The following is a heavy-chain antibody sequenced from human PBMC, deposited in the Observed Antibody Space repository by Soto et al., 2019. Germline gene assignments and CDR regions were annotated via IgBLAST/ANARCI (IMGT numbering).Heavy chain of an antibody. CDR3: VCEIFGVVGSAFDY. V-gene: IGHV3-30-3*01. CDR2: ISYDGSGK. J-gene: IGHJ4*02. CDR1: GFTFSRYG. Sequence: VELVESGGGVVQPGRSLRLSCAASGFTFSRYGMHWVRQAPGKGLEWVAVISYDGSGKYYADSVKGRFTISKDSSKNTLYLQMNSLRPEDTAVYYCVCEIFGVVGSAFDYWGQGTQVTVSS. D-gene: IGHD3-3*01.